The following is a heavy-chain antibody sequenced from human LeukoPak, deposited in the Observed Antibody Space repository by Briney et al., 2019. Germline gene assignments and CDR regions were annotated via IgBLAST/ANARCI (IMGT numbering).Heavy chain of an antibody. J-gene: IGHJ4*02. Sequence: SETLSLTCTVSGGSISSYYWSWIRQPPGKGLEWIGYIYTSGSTNYNPSLKSRVTISVDTSKNQFSLKLSSVTAADTAVYYCASHVRSDHFDYWGQGTLVTVSS. CDR2: IYTSGST. D-gene: IGHD3-10*02. V-gene: IGHV4-4*09. CDR3: ASHVRSDHFDY. CDR1: GGSISSYY.